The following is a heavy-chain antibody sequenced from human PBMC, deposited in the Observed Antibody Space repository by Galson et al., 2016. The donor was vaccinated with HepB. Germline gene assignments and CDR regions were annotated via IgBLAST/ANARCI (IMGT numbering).Heavy chain of an antibody. J-gene: IGHJ4*02. V-gene: IGHV3-21*04. CDR1: GFTFSSYS. Sequence: SLRLSCAASGFTFSSYSMNWVRQAPGKGLEWVSSITSSSRYIYYADSVKGRFTISRDNAKNSLFLQMNSLRAEDTAVYYCAKDLEWLRDWMENTFFDYWGQGTLVTVSS. CDR3: AKDLEWLRDWMENTFFDY. CDR2: ITSSSRYI. D-gene: IGHD5-12*01.